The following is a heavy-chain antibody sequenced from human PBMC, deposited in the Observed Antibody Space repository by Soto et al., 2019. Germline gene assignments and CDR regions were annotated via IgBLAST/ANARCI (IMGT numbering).Heavy chain of an antibody. CDR2: ISYDGSNK. CDR3: ARDLHPQPPSPVASRTDAFDI. V-gene: IGHV3-30*04. D-gene: IGHD2-21*01. Sequence: GGSLRLSCAASGFTFSSYAMHWVRQAPGKGLEWVAVISYDGSNKYYADSVKGRFTISRDNSKNTLYLQMNSLRAEDTAVYYCARDLHPQPPSPVASRTDAFDIWGQGTMVTVSS. CDR1: GFTFSSYA. J-gene: IGHJ3*02.